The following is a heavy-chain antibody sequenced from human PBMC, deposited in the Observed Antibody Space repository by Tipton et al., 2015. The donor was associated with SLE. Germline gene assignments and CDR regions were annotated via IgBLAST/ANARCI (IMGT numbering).Heavy chain of an antibody. D-gene: IGHD3-3*01. J-gene: IGHJ3*02. CDR2: ISAYNGNT. CDR1: GYTFTSYA. Sequence: QVQLVQSGAEVKKPGASVKVSCKASGYTFTSYAFSWVRQAPGQGLEWMGWISAYNGNTDYAQKLQGRVTMTTDTSTSTAYMELRSLRSDDTAVYYCARDVTIFGVVISAFDIWGQGTMVTVSS. V-gene: IGHV1-18*01. CDR3: ARDVTIFGVVISAFDI.